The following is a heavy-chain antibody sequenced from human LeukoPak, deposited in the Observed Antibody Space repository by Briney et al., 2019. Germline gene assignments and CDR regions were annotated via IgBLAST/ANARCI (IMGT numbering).Heavy chain of an antibody. CDR1: GFTFSGSA. D-gene: IGHD1-26*01. CDR2: IRSKANGYAT. J-gene: IGHJ3*02. CDR3: TRLLLVGANGGEAFDI. V-gene: IGHV3-73*01. Sequence: GGSLRLSCAASGFTFSGSAMHWVRQASGKGLEWVGRIRSKANGYATAYAASVKGRFTISRDDSKNTAYLQMNSLKTEDTAVYYCTRLLLVGANGGEAFDIWGQGTMVTVSS.